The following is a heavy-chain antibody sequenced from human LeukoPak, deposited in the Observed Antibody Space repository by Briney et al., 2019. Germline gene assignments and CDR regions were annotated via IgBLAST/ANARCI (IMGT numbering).Heavy chain of an antibody. CDR1: GGSFSGYY. Sequence: PSETLSLTCAVYGGSFSGYYWSWIRQPPGKGLEWIGEINHSGSTNYNPSLKSRVTISVDTSKNQFSLKLSSVTAADTAVYYCARGRRRCSGGSCYRNWFDPWGQGTLVTVSS. D-gene: IGHD2-15*01. CDR2: INHSGST. J-gene: IGHJ5*02. CDR3: ARGRRRCSGGSCYRNWFDP. V-gene: IGHV4-34*01.